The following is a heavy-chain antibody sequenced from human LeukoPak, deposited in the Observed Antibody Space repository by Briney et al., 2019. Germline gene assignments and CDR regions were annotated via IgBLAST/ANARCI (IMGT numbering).Heavy chain of an antibody. CDR3: ARPTIAARPVFDAFDI. Sequence: PGESLKISCKGSGYSFTSYWIGWVRQMPGKGLEWMGIIYPGDSDTRYSPSFQGLVTISADKSISTAYLQWSSLKASDTAMYYCARPTIAARPVFDAFDIWGQGTMVTVSS. D-gene: IGHD6-6*01. V-gene: IGHV5-51*01. J-gene: IGHJ3*02. CDR2: IYPGDSDT. CDR1: GYSFTSYW.